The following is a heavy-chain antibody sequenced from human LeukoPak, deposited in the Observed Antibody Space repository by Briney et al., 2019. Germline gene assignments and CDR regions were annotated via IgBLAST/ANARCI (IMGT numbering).Heavy chain of an antibody. Sequence: SETPSLTCAVYGGSFSGYYWSWIRQPPGKGLEWIGEINHSGSTNYNPSLKSRVTISVDTSKNQFSLKLSSVTAADTAVYYCARGPGPDIVVVPAAIFDYWGQGTLVTVSS. D-gene: IGHD2-2*02. J-gene: IGHJ4*02. CDR2: INHSGST. V-gene: IGHV4-34*01. CDR3: ARGPGPDIVVVPAAIFDY. CDR1: GGSFSGYY.